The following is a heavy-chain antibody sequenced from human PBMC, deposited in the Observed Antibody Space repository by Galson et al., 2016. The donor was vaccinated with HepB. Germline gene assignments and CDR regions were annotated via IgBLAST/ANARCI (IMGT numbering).Heavy chain of an antibody. CDR3: ARYQGDGYNLGYFHY. CDR1: GFTFSNYA. V-gene: IGHV3-23*01. Sequence: SLRLSCAASGFTFSNYAMSWVRQGPGKGLEWVSVIGGSGVFTYYADSVKGRFPMSRDNSKNTLDLQMNSLRAEDTAVYFCARYQGDGYNLGYFHYWGLGTLVTVSS. CDR2: IGGSGVFT. D-gene: IGHD5-24*01. J-gene: IGHJ4*02.